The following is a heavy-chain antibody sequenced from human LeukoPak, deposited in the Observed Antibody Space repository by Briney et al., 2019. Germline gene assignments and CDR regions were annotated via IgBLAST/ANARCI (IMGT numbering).Heavy chain of an antibody. V-gene: IGHV4-30-2*01. J-gene: IGHJ4*02. CDR1: GGSFSGYS. CDR3: ARVYSYGFKYYFDY. CDR2: IYHSGST. D-gene: IGHD5-18*01. Sequence: NPSETLSLTCAVYGGSFSGYSWSWIRQPPGKGLEWIGYIYHSGSTYYNPSLKSRVTISVDRSKNQFSLKLSSVTAADTAVYYCARVYSYGFKYYFDYWGQGTLVTVSS.